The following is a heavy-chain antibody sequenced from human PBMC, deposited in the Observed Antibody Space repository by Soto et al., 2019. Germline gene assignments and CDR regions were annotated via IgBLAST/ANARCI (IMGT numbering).Heavy chain of an antibody. CDR1: GYTFTSYY. CDR3: ARDNGVVISSDGMDV. V-gene: IGHV1-46*01. Sequence: QVQLVQSGAEVKKPGASVKVSCKASGYTFTSYYMHWVRQAPGQGLEWMGIINPSGGSTSYAQKFQGRVTMTRDTSTSTVYMELSSLRSEDTAVYYCARDNGVVISSDGMDVWGQGTTVTVSS. J-gene: IGHJ6*02. D-gene: IGHD3-3*01. CDR2: INPSGGST.